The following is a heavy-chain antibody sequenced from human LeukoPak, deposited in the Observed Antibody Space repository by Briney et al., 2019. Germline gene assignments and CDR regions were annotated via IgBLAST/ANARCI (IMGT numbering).Heavy chain of an antibody. CDR1: GGTFSSYA. Sequence: SVKVSCKASGGTFSSYAISWVRQAPGQGLEWMGGIIPIFGTANYAQKFQGRVTITADESTSTAYMELSSLRSEDTAVYYCARDLWPGFLLPLGDAFDIWGQGTMVTVST. D-gene: IGHD1-26*01. J-gene: IGHJ3*02. CDR3: ARDLWPGFLLPLGDAFDI. CDR2: IIPIFGTA. V-gene: IGHV1-69*13.